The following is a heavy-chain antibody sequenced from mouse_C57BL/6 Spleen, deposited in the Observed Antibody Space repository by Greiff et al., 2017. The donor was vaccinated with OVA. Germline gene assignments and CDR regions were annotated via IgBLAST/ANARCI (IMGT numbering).Heavy chain of an antibody. CDR3: ARSGGSSPYYYAMDY. Sequence: QVQLKQPGAELVMPGASVKLSCKASGYTFTSYWMHWVKQRPGQGLEWIGEIDPSDSYTNYNQKFKGKSTLTVDKSSSTAYMQLSSLTSEDSAVYYCARSGGSSPYYYAMDYWGQGTSVTVSS. V-gene: IGHV1-69*01. J-gene: IGHJ4*01. D-gene: IGHD1-1*01. CDR2: IDPSDSYT. CDR1: GYTFTSYW.